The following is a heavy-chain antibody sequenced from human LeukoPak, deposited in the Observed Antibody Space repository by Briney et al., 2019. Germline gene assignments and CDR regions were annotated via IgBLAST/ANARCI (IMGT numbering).Heavy chain of an antibody. J-gene: IGHJ4*02. CDR3: ARDYYDGSAYYSYYEY. CDR1: RFTFSNYA. D-gene: IGHD3-22*01. CDR2: ISGSGGST. Sequence: HAGGSLRLSCAASRFTFSNYAMSWVRQAPGKGLEWVSTISGSGGSTYYADSVKGRFTISRDNSKNTLSLQMNSLRAEDTAVYYCARDYYDGSAYYSYYEYWGQGTLVTVSS. V-gene: IGHV3-23*01.